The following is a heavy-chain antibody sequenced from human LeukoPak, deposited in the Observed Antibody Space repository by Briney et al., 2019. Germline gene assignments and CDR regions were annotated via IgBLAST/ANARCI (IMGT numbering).Heavy chain of an antibody. J-gene: IGHJ4*02. CDR2: IYSGGNT. Sequence: GGSLRLSCAASGFTVSSNYMTWVRQAPGKGLGWVSTIYSGGNTYYADSVKGRFTISRDNSKNTLFLQMNSLRAEDTAVYYCARGRAVPGRGYYFDYWGQGTLVTVSS. D-gene: IGHD6-19*01. CDR1: GFTVSSNY. V-gene: IGHV3-53*01. CDR3: ARGRAVPGRGYYFDY.